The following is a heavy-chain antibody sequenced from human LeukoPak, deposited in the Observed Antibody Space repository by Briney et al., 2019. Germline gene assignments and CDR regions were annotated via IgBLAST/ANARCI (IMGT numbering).Heavy chain of an antibody. Sequence: SETLSLTCTVSGGSISSSSYYWGWIRQPPGKGLEWIGSIYYSGSTYYNPSLKSRVTISVDTSKNQFSLKLSSVTAADTAVYYCTRQDRYSSSSPDYWGQGTLVTVSS. J-gene: IGHJ4*02. CDR3: TRQDRYSSSSPDY. CDR1: GGSISSSSYY. CDR2: IYYSGST. V-gene: IGHV4-39*01. D-gene: IGHD6-6*01.